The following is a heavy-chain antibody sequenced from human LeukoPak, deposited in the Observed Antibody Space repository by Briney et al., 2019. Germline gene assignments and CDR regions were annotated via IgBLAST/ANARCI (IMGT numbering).Heavy chain of an antibody. CDR2: IYDSGST. CDR1: GGSIRSSYYY. Sequence: TSETLSLTCTVSGGSIRSSYYYWGWIRQPPGKGLEWIESIYDSGSTYYNPSLKSRVAISVDTSKNQFSLKLNSVTAADTAVYYCAREGAGYSSEWARFDPWGQGTLVTVSS. V-gene: IGHV4-39*02. CDR3: AREGAGYSSEWARFDP. J-gene: IGHJ5*02. D-gene: IGHD6-19*01.